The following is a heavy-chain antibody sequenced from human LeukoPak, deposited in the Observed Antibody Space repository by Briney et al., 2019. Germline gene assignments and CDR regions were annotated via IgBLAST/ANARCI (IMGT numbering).Heavy chain of an antibody. Sequence: PGGSLRLSCAASGFTFSSYWMHWVRQAPGEGLVWVSRINSDGSSTSYADSVKGRFTISRDNAKNTLYLQMNSLRAEDTAVYYCARALPYYDSSGYQDYWGQGTLVTVSS. V-gene: IGHV3-74*01. CDR3: ARALPYYDSSGYQDY. CDR2: INSDGSST. D-gene: IGHD3-22*01. CDR1: GFTFSSYW. J-gene: IGHJ4*02.